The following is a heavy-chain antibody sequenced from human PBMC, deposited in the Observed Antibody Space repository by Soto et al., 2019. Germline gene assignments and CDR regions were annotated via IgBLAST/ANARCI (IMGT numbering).Heavy chain of an antibody. CDR1: GLPFTNYL. Sequence: GEYLRISCKTFGLPFTNYLIAWVRQLPGKGPEWMGIIYPRDSYTIYSPSFQGQVTISVDKPTNTAFLHWSSLKASDTAIYYCARTFQASGYSASFYLTFWGPGTQVTVSS. CDR2: IYPRDSYT. V-gene: IGHV5-51*04. CDR3: ARTFQASGYSASFYLTF. D-gene: IGHD2-2*02. J-gene: IGHJ1*01.